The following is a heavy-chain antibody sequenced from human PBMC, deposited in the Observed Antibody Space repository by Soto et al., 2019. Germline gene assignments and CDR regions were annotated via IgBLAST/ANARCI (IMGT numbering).Heavy chain of an antibody. CDR1: GFTFSSYG. V-gene: IGHV3-33*01. Sequence: GGSLRLSCAASGFTFSSYGMHWVRQAPGKGLEWVAVIWYDGSNKYYADSVKGRFTISRDNSKNTLYLQMNSLRAEDTAVYYCARDPRRYSSGWYYFDYWGQGTLVTVSS. J-gene: IGHJ4*02. CDR2: IWYDGSNK. D-gene: IGHD6-19*01. CDR3: ARDPRRYSSGWYYFDY.